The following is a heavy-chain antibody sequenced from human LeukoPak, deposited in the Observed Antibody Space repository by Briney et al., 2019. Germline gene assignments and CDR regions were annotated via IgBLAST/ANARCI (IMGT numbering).Heavy chain of an antibody. D-gene: IGHD3-16*01. J-gene: IGHJ6*02. V-gene: IGHV3-9*01. CDR1: GFTFDDYA. CDR3: AKDIGGLTEGMDV. Sequence: GGSLRLSCAASGFTFDDYAMHWVRQAPGKGLEWVSGISWNSGSIGYADSVKGRFTISRDNGKNSLYLQMNSLRAEDTASYYCAKDIGGLTEGMDVWGQGTTVTVSS. CDR2: ISWNSGSI.